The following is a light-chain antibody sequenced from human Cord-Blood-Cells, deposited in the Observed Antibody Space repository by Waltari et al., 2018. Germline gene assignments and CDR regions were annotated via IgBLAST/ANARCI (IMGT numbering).Light chain of an antibody. CDR3: QQYYSTPFT. CDR2: WAS. Sequence: DIVMTQSPDSLAVSLGERATIHCKSSQSVLYSSNNKNYLAWYQQKPGQPPKLLIYWASTRESGVPDGFSGSGSGTDFTLTISSLQAEDVAVYYCQQYYSTPFTFGPGTKVDIK. V-gene: IGKV4-1*01. J-gene: IGKJ3*01. CDR1: QSVLYSSNNKNY.